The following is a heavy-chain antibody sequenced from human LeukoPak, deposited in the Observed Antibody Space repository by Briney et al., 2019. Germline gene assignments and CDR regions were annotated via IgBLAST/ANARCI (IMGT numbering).Heavy chain of an antibody. J-gene: IGHJ4*02. CDR3: ARGRGMGFLEWLLLDS. Sequence: GASVKVSCKASGYTFTGSYMHWVRQAPGHGLEWMGWINLYTGGTDYAHEFQGRVTMTSDTSISTAYMELSRLRSDDTAIFYCARGRGMGFLEWLLLDSWGQGTLVTVSS. V-gene: IGHV1-2*02. CDR1: GYTFTGSY. D-gene: IGHD3-3*01. CDR2: INLYTGGT.